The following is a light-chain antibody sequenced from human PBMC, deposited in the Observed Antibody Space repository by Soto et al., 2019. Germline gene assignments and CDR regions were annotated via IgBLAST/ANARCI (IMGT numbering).Light chain of an antibody. CDR3: QQYVTSPWA. Sequence: EIVMTQSPATLSLSPGERATLSCRASQSVSSSFLAWYQQKPGQAPRLRIYGASNRATGIPDRFSGSGSGTDFTLTISRLEPEDFAVYYCQQYVTSPWAFGQGTKVAIE. CDR2: GAS. J-gene: IGKJ1*01. CDR1: QSVSSSF. V-gene: IGKV3-20*01.